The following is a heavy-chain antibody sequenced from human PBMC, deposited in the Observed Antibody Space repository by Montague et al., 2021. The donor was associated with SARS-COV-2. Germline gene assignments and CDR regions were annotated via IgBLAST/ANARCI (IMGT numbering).Heavy chain of an antibody. CDR2: INHSGST. D-gene: IGHD3-9*01. J-gene: IGHJ4*02. V-gene: IGHV4-34*01. CDR3: ARWDPQTLTLTGLRGKSASDY. Sequence: SQTLSLTCAVYGGSFSGYYWTWIRQSPGKGLEWIAEINHSGSTNYNFDPSLRSRVTISVDTSKSQFSLTLTSVTAADTGVYYCARWDPQTLTLTGLRGKSASDYWSQGTLVTVSS. CDR1: GGSFSGYY.